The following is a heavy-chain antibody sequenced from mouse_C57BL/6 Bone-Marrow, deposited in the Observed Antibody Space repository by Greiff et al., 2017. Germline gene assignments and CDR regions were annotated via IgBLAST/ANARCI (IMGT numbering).Heavy chain of an antibody. V-gene: IGHV1-26*01. J-gene: IGHJ4*01. D-gene: IGHD2-3*01. CDR1: GYTFTDYY. Sequence: EVQLQQSGPELVKPGASVKISCKASGYTFTDYYMNWVKQSHGKSLEWIGDINPNNGGTSYNQKFKGKATLTVDKSSSTAYMELRSLTSEDSAVYYCARYPLYDGYYRGDYAMDYWGQGTSVTVSS. CDR3: ARYPLYDGYYRGDYAMDY. CDR2: INPNNGGT.